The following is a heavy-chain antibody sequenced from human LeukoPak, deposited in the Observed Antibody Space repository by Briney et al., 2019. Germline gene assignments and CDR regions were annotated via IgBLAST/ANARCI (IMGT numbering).Heavy chain of an antibody. CDR1: GGSVSRGSYY. CDR3: VRDGSGWYRFDY. Sequence: TSETLSLTCTVSGGSVSRGSYYWSWIRQPAGKGLEWIGRIYTSGSTNYNPSLKSRVTMSVDTSKNQFSLKLSSVTAAVTAVYYCVRDGSGWYRFDYWGQGTLVTVSS. D-gene: IGHD6-19*01. V-gene: IGHV4-61*02. CDR2: IYTSGST. J-gene: IGHJ4*02.